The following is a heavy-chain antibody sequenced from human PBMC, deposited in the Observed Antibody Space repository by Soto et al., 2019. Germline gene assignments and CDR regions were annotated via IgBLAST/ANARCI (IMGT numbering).Heavy chain of an antibody. CDR2: IYYSGTT. CDR3: ARDFRDYGDPKGVDY. V-gene: IGHV4-31*03. CDR1: ADSISSGAYY. D-gene: IGHD4-17*01. J-gene: IGHJ4*02. Sequence: QVQLQASGPGLVKPSQTLSLTCTVSADSISSGAYYWTWIRQHPGKVLEWIGYIYYSGTTYYKPSLKCRVTISVDTSKNQFSLKLGSVTAADPAVYYWARDFRDYGDPKGVDYWGQGVLFTVAS.